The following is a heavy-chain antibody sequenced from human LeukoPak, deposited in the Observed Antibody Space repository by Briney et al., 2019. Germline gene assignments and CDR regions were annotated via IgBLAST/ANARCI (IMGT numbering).Heavy chain of an antibody. CDR3: ARDRCSGGSCYSDY. V-gene: IGHV1-2*02. D-gene: IGHD2-15*01. J-gene: IGHJ4*02. CDR2: INPNSGGT. CDR1: GYTFTGYY. Sequence: ASVKVSCKASGYTFTGYYMHWVRQAPRQGLEWMGWINPNSGGTNYAQKFQGRVTMTRDTSISTAYMELSRLRSDDTAVYYCARDRCSGGSCYSDYWGQGTLVTVSS.